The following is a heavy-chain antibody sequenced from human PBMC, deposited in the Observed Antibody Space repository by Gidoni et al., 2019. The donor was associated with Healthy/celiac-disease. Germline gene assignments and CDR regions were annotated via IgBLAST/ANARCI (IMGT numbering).Heavy chain of an antibody. J-gene: IGHJ4*02. Sequence: VQLVESGGGLLQPGGSLRLSCAASGFTLGSYAMHWVRQAPGKGLEYVSAISSNGCSTYYANSVKGRFTIYRDNSKNTLYLQMGSLRAEDMAVYYCARARPSHYDFWSGYYNYWGQGTLVTVSS. V-gene: IGHV3-64*01. CDR2: ISSNGCST. CDR3: ARARPSHYDFWSGYYNY. D-gene: IGHD3-3*01. CDR1: GFTLGSYA.